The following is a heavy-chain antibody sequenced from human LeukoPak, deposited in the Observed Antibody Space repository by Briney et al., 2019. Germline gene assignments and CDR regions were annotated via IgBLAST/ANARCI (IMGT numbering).Heavy chain of an antibody. J-gene: IGHJ5*02. CDR2: IIPIFGIA. D-gene: IGHD2-2*01. Sequence: SVKVSCKASGGTFSSYAISWVRQAPGQGLERMGRIIPIFGIANYAQKFQGRVTITADKSTSTAYMELSSLRSEDTAVYYCARDPDEAHCSSTSCRRAWFDPWGQGTLVTVSS. V-gene: IGHV1-69*04. CDR1: GGTFSSYA. CDR3: ARDPDEAHCSSTSCRRAWFDP.